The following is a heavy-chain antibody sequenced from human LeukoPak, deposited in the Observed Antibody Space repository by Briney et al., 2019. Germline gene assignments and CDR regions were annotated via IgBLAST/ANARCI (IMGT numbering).Heavy chain of an antibody. CDR2: ISARGGST. CDR3: AKDPTVAGTAEYFQY. Sequence: GGSLRLSCAASGFTFSSYAMSWVRQAPGKGLECVSAISARGGSTYYADSVKGRFTISRDNSKNTLYLQVNSLRAEDTAVYYCAKDPTVAGTAEYFQYWGQGTLVTVSS. D-gene: IGHD6-19*01. CDR1: GFTFSSYA. V-gene: IGHV3-23*01. J-gene: IGHJ1*01.